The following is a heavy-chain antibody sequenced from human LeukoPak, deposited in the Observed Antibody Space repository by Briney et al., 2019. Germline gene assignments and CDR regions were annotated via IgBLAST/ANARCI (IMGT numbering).Heavy chain of an antibody. J-gene: IGHJ5*01. CDR3: AKEPREYCSSTSCPNWFDS. Sequence: GGSLRLSCAASGFTVSDSYMSWVRQAPGKGLEWVSVIYSDGDIYYADSVKGRFTISRDNSENTLFLQMNSLRAEDTAVYYCAKEPREYCSSTSCPNWFDSWGQGTLVTVSS. CDR1: GFTVSDSY. CDR2: IYSDGDI. V-gene: IGHV3-53*01. D-gene: IGHD2-2*01.